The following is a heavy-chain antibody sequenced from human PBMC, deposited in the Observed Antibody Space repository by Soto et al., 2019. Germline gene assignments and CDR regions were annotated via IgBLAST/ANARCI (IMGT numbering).Heavy chain of an antibody. CDR2: SIPLFTTT. CDR3: ARSYGSGSYGYFDP. CDR1: GGGFSSYA. Sequence: QLVQSGAEVKKPGSSVKVSCKASGGGFSSYAVNWVRQAPGQGLEWMGGSIPLFTTTNYAQRFQGRVTIIADDSTTTDYMEVNNLTSEDTAIYYCARSYGSGSYGYFDPWAQGTLVTVSS. J-gene: IGHJ5*02. D-gene: IGHD3-10*01. V-gene: IGHV1-69*01.